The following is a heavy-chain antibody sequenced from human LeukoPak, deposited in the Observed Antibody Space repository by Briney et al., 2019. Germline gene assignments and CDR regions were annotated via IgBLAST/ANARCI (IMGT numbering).Heavy chain of an antibody. Sequence: GASVKVSCKASGYTFTNYGISWVRQAPGQGPGWMGWISAYSGHTNYAQKLQGRVTMTTDTSTSTAYMELRSLRSDDTAVYYCARGNHSGSWSWFDPWGQGTLVSVSA. CDR2: ISAYSGHT. CDR1: GYTFTNYG. CDR3: ARGNHSGSWSWFDP. D-gene: IGHD6-13*01. J-gene: IGHJ5*02. V-gene: IGHV1-18*01.